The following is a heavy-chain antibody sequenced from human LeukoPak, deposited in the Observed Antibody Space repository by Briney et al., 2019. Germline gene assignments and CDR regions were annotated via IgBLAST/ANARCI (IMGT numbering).Heavy chain of an antibody. CDR2: ISASGVGT. CDR3: AKGGSGTYTYYFDY. Sequence: GGSLRLSCTASGFTFNTYAMSWVRQAPGKGLEWVSGISASGVGTYYADSVKGRFTISRDISKNTLDLQMSSLRAEDTAVYYCAKGGSGTYTYYFDYWGQGTLVTVSS. D-gene: IGHD1-26*01. J-gene: IGHJ4*02. CDR1: GFTFNTYA. V-gene: IGHV3-23*01.